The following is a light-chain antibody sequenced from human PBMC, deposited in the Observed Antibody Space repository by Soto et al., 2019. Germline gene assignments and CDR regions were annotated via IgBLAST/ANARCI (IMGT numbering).Light chain of an antibody. CDR1: LSVGDN. J-gene: IGKJ1*01. CDR2: GAS. Sequence: EIVMTQSPDTLSVSPGERATLSCRASLSVGDNLAWHQQKPGQAPRLLLYGASTRATGIPDRFSGSGSGTEFTLTISSLQSEDFAVYYCQQYDNWPLTFGQGTKV. CDR3: QQYDNWPLT. V-gene: IGKV3-15*01.